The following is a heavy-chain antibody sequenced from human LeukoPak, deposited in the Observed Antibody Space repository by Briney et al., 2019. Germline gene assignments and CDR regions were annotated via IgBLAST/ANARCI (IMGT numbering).Heavy chain of an antibody. Sequence: SVKVSCKASGGTFISYAISWVRQAPGQGLEWMGRIIPILGIANYAQKFQGRVTITADKSTSTAYMELSSLRSEDTAVYYCASQPCSGGSCYSGGLGFDYWGQGTLVTVSS. CDR3: ASQPCSGGSCYSGGLGFDY. V-gene: IGHV1-69*04. J-gene: IGHJ4*02. D-gene: IGHD2-15*01. CDR2: IIPILGIA. CDR1: GGTFISYA.